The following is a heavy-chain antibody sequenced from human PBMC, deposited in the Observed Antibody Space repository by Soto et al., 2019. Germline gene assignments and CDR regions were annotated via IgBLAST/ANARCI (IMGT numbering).Heavy chain of an antibody. V-gene: IGHV3-48*01. D-gene: IGHD6-19*01. Sequence: EVQLVDSGGGLIQPGGSLRLSCAASGFTFSTYSMNWVRQAPGKGLEWVSSISAGSSTIYYADSVKGRFTISRDNAKNSLYLQMNSLRAEDTAVYYCARAVEQWLPRFDYWGQGPLVTVSS. CDR3: ARAVEQWLPRFDY. J-gene: IGHJ4*02. CDR1: GFTFSTYS. CDR2: ISAGSSTI.